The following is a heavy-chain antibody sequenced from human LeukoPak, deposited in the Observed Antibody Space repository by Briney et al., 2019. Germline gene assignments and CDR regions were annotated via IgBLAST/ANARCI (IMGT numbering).Heavy chain of an antibody. CDR1: GGSISSHY. J-gene: IGHJ3*02. V-gene: IGHV4-59*11. Sequence: SETLSLTCTVSGGSISSHYCSWIRQHPGKGLEWIGYIYYSGSTYYNPSLKSRVTISVDTSKNQFSLKLSSVAAADTAVYYCARDTVTTTFDALDIWGQGTMVTVSS. CDR2: IYYSGST. D-gene: IGHD4-17*01. CDR3: ARDTVTTTFDALDI.